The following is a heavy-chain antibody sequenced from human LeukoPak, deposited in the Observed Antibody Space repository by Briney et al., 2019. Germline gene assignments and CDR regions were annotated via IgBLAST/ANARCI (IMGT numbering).Heavy chain of an antibody. CDR1: GYTFTGYY. J-gene: IGHJ3*01. CDR3: ARGRDPSSPYDAFDV. Sequence: ASVKVSCKASGYTFTGYYMHWVRQAPGQGLEWMGWINPNTGGTNSAQRFQGRVTMTRDTSISTAYMELSRLRSDDTAVYYCARGRDPSSPYDAFDVWGQGTMVTVSS. V-gene: IGHV1-2*02. D-gene: IGHD3-10*01. CDR2: INPNTGGT.